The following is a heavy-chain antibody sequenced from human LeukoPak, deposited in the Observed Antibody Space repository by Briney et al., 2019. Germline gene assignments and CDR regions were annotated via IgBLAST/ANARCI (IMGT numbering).Heavy chain of an antibody. J-gene: IGHJ4*02. Sequence: GGSLRLSCAASGFTFRDYSMNWVRQAPGKGLEWVAVISYDGSNKYYADSVKGRFTISRDNSKNTLYLQMNSLRAEDTAVYYCARDYYDSSDPMGFDYWGQGTLVTVSS. V-gene: IGHV3-30*03. CDR2: ISYDGSNK. CDR1: GFTFRDYS. D-gene: IGHD3-22*01. CDR3: ARDYYDSSDPMGFDY.